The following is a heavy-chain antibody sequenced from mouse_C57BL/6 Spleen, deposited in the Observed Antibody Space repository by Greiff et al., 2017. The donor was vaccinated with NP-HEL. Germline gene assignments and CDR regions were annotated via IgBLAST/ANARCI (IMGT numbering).Heavy chain of an antibody. V-gene: IGHV1-72*01. D-gene: IGHD1-1*01. CDR1: GYTFTSYW. J-gene: IGHJ1*03. Sequence: QVQLKQPGAELVKPGASVKLSCKASGYTFTSYWMHWVKQRPGRGLEWIGRIDPNSGGTKYNEKFKSKATLTVDKPSSTAYMQLSSLTSEDTADYYCARRGASTVGYFDVWGTGTTVTVSS. CDR2: IDPNSGGT. CDR3: ARRGASTVGYFDV.